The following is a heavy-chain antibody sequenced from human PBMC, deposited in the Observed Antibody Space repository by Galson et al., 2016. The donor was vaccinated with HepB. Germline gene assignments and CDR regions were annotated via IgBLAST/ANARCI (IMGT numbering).Heavy chain of an antibody. J-gene: IGHJ3*02. CDR2: IKNSNSDV. CDR1: GLTFSTYT. V-gene: IGHV3-21*01. Sequence: SLRLSCAASGLTFSTYTLNWVRRAPGKGLEWVSSIKNSNSDVYYEDSVKGRFTISRDNAENSLYLQMDSLTAEDTAMYYCARARIAALGTGAFDMWGQGTMVTVSS. CDR3: ARARIAALGTGAFDM. D-gene: IGHD6-13*01.